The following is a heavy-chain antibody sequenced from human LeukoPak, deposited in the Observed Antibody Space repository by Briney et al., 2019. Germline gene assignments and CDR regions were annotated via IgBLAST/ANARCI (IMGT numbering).Heavy chain of an antibody. Sequence: PSETLSLTCTVSGGSISSSSHCWGWIRQPPGKGLEWIGRIYYSGSTYCNPSLKSRVNISVDTSKNQFSLKLSSVTAADTAVYYCARIVGPIYFDYWGQGTLVTVSS. D-gene: IGHD1-26*01. CDR3: ARIVGPIYFDY. J-gene: IGHJ4*02. V-gene: IGHV4-39*01. CDR1: GGSISSSSHC. CDR2: IYYSGST.